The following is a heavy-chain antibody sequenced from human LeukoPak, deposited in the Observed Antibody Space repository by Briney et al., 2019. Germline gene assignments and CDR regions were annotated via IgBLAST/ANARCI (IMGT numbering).Heavy chain of an antibody. J-gene: IGHJ4*02. D-gene: IGHD3-10*01. CDR2: ISGSGGST. CDR3: AKGDAVRGYRGYFDY. V-gene: IGHV3-23*01. CDR1: GFTFSSYA. Sequence: GGSLRLSCAASGFTFSSYAMSWVHQAPGKGLEWVSAISGSGGSTYYADSVKGRFTISRDNSKNTLYLQMNSLRAEDTAVYYCAKGDAVRGYRGYFDYWGQGTLVTVSS.